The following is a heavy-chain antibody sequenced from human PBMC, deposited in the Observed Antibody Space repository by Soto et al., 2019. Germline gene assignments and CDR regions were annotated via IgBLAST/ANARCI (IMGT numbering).Heavy chain of an antibody. D-gene: IGHD6-13*01. J-gene: IGHJ4*02. Sequence: EVQLVESGGGLVKPGGSLRLSCAASGFTFSSYSMNWVRQAPGKGLEWVSTIRGNGGTTYYGDSVNGRFTIARDNSKNTLYLHMNSLRAEDTAQYYCARGGYTTPYDYWGQGTLVTVSS. V-gene: IGHV3-23*04. CDR3: ARGGYTTPYDY. CDR1: GFTFSSYS. CDR2: IRGNGGTT.